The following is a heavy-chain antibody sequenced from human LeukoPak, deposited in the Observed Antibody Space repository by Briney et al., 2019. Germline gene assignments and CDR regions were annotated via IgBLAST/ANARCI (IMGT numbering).Heavy chain of an antibody. V-gene: IGHV1-46*01. J-gene: IGHJ4*02. CDR1: GYTFTSNY. CDR3: AKDLGTGIKWGFDY. Sequence: ASVKVSCKAFGYTFTSNYMHWVRQAPGQGPEWMGVISPSGGSTTYAQKFQGRVTLTRDMSTSTDYLELRSLRSDDTAVYYCAKDLGTGIKWGFDYWGQGTLVTVSS. CDR2: ISPSGGST. D-gene: IGHD3-16*01.